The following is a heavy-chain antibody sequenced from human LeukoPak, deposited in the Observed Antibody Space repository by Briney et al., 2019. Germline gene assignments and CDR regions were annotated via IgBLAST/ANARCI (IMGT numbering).Heavy chain of an antibody. J-gene: IGHJ4*02. D-gene: IGHD4-17*01. CDR3: ARRPYDYGDYWYFDY. CDR2: IYYSGST. CDR1: GGSISSSSYY. Sequence: SETLSLTCTVSGGSISSSSYYWGWIRQPPGKGLEWIGSIYYSGSTYYNPSLKSRVTISVDTSKNQFSLKLSSVTAADTAVYYCARRPYDYGDYWYFDYWGQGTLVTVSS. V-gene: IGHV4-39*01.